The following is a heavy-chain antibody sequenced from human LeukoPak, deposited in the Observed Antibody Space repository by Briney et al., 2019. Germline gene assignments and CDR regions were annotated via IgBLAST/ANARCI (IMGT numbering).Heavy chain of an antibody. CDR1: GFTFSSYA. V-gene: IGHV3-23*01. J-gene: IGHJ4*02. Sequence: SCATSGFTFSSYAMSWVRQAPGKGLEWVSGIGASGGSTYYADSVKGRFTISRDNSKNTLYLQMNSLRTEDTAVYYCAEAEGYDMLTGLAYWGQGTLVTVSS. CDR3: AEAEGYDMLTGLAY. CDR2: IGASGGST. D-gene: IGHD3-9*01.